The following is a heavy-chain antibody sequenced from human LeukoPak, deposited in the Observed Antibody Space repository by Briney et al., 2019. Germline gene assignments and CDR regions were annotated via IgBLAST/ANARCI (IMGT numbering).Heavy chain of an antibody. Sequence: SETLSLTCTVSGGSISSYYWSWIRQPPGKGLEWIGYIYYSGSTNYNPSLKSRVTISVDTSKNQFSLKLSSVTAADTAVYHCARDTEVAWYYFDYWGQGTLVTVSS. V-gene: IGHV4-59*01. CDR3: ARDTEVAWYYFDY. CDR2: IYYSGST. D-gene: IGHD4-23*01. CDR1: GGSISSYY. J-gene: IGHJ4*02.